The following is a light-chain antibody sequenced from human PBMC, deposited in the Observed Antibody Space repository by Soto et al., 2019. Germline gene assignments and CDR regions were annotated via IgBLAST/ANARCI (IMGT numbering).Light chain of an antibody. Sequence: EIVMTQSPATLSVSPGERVTLSCRASQSVYSSLAWYQQKRGQAPRLLIYATSSRAPDVPARFTASGSGTDFTFTITSLQSEDYAVYFCQQYHNWPPITFGQGTRLES. J-gene: IGKJ5*01. CDR3: QQYHNWPPIT. V-gene: IGKV3-15*01. CDR1: QSVYSS. CDR2: ATS.